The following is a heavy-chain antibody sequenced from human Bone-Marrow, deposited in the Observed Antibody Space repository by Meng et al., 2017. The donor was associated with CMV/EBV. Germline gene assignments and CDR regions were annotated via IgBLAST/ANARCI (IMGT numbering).Heavy chain of an antibody. CDR2: INSDGSST. J-gene: IGHJ4*02. V-gene: IGHV3-74*01. CDR1: GFTFSSYW. Sequence: GESLKISCAASGFTFSSYWMHWVRQAPGKGLVWVSRINSDGSSTSYADSVKGRFTISRDNAKNTLYLQMNSLRAEDTAVYYCAREGYYLGFDDWGQGTLVTVSS. D-gene: IGHD7-27*01. CDR3: AREGYYLGFDD.